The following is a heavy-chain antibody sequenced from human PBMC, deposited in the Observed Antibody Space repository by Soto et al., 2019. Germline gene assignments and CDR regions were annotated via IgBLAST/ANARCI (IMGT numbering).Heavy chain of an antibody. CDR1: GDSITNSNW. J-gene: IGHJ4*02. V-gene: IGHV4-4*02. Sequence: QVQLQESGPGLVKPLGTLSLTCAVSGDSITNSNWWSWVRQAPGKGLEWIGEIYHSGATTYNPSLKSRATISVDPSNNHFSLKLTSVTAADTAVYFCARDLGTGTDYWGQGTLVTVAS. D-gene: IGHD1-1*01. CDR3: ARDLGTGTDY. CDR2: IYHSGAT.